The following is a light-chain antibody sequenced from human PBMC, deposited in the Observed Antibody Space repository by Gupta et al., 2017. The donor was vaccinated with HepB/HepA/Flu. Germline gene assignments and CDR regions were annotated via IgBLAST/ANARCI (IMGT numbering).Light chain of an antibody. CDR2: QDS. Sequence: SYDLIQPPSVSVSPGQTASITCSGDKLGDKYASWYQQKPGQSPVLVMYQDSKRPSGIPERFSGSNSGSTATLTISGTQAMDEADYYCQAWDSIVVFGGGTKLTVL. CDR3: QAWDSIVV. CDR1: KLGDKY. J-gene: IGLJ2*01. V-gene: IGLV3-1*01.